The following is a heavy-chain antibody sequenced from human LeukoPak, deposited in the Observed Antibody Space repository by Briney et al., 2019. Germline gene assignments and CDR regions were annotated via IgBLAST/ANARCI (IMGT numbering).Heavy chain of an antibody. CDR1: GFTFSSYS. J-gene: IGHJ4*02. Sequence: GGSLRLSCAASGFTFSSYSMNWVRQAPGKGLEWVSSISSSSSYIYYADSVKGRFTISRDNAKNSLYLQMNSLRAEDTAVYYCAKDTYGSYSLFDYWGQGTLVTVSS. D-gene: IGHD1-26*01. CDR3: AKDTYGSYSLFDY. CDR2: ISSSSSYI. V-gene: IGHV3-21*01.